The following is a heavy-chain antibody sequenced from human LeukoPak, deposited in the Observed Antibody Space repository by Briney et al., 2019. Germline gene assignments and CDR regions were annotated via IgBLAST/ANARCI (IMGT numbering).Heavy chain of an antibody. CDR1: GGSISSYY. Sequence: PSETLSLTCTVSGGSISSYYWSWIRQPPGKGLEWLGYIYYSGSTNYNPSLKSRVTISVDTSKNQFSLKLSSVTAADTAVYYCARGVGYGSGSYYPDYWGQGTLVTVSS. J-gene: IGHJ4*02. CDR2: IYYSGST. CDR3: ARGVGYGSGSYYPDY. D-gene: IGHD3-10*01. V-gene: IGHV4-59*01.